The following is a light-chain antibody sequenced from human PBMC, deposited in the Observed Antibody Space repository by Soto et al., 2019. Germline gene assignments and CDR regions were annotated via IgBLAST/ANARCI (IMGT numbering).Light chain of an antibody. CDR1: QSVSRY. CDR2: DAS. V-gene: IGKV3-20*01. Sequence: EIVLTQSPATRSLSPGEIATLSCRASQSVSRYLAWYQQKPGQAPRLLIYDASNRATGIPDRVSGSGSGTDFTLTINRLEPEDFAVYYCQQYASSPWTFGQGTKVDIK. J-gene: IGKJ1*01. CDR3: QQYASSPWT.